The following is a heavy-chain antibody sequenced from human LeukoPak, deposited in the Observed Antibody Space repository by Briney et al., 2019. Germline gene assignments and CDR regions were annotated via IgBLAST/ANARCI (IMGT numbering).Heavy chain of an antibody. CDR3: ARVRWYSGHQRAFDI. D-gene: IGHD1-26*01. CDR2: ISAYNGNT. CDR1: GYTFTSYG. V-gene: IGHV1-18*01. Sequence: ASVKVSCKASGYTFTSYGISWVRQAPGQGLEWMGWISAYNGNTNYAQKLQGRVTMTTDTSTSTAYMELRSRRSDDTAVYYCARVRWYSGHQRAFDIWGQGTMVTVSS. J-gene: IGHJ3*02.